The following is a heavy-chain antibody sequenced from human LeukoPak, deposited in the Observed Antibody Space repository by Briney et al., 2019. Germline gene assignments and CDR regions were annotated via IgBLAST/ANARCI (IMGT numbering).Heavy chain of an antibody. CDR1: GYTSTDYY. J-gene: IGHJ4*02. D-gene: IGHD2-15*01. Sequence: EASVKVSCKGSGYTSTDYYLHWVRQAPGQGLEWVGYINPRDGGTSSPPNFRGRVTMTTDASSSTVYMELSRLTSDDTAIYYCAREGNGLLSKDLDYWGQGTLVTVSS. CDR2: INPRDGGT. V-gene: IGHV1-2*02. CDR3: AREGNGLLSKDLDY.